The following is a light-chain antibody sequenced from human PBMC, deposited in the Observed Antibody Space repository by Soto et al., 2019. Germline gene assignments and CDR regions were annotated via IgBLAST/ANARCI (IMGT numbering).Light chain of an antibody. CDR3: SSYAGSSARVV. Sequence: QSALTQPASVSGSPGQSITISCPRSRTDFENYKLVSWYQHCPYKAPKLFIYEGTKRPSEISDRFSGSESDTTASLIISGRQPEDEADYYCSSYAGSSARVVFGGGTKVTVL. V-gene: IGLV2-23*01. CDR2: EGT. J-gene: IGLJ2*01. CDR1: RTDFENYKL.